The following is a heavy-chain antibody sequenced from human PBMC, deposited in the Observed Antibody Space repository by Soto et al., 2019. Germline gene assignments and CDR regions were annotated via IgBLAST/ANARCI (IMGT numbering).Heavy chain of an antibody. CDR2: ISAYNGNT. CDR3: ARDLDMRSSGNEFDY. D-gene: IGHD6-19*01. J-gene: IGHJ4*02. V-gene: IGHV1-18*01. CDR1: GYNFTSYG. Sequence: QVQLVQSGAEVKKPGASGKVSCKASGYNFTSYGISWVRQAPGQGLEWMGWISAYNGNTNYAQKLQGRVIMTTDTSTSSAYMEMRSLRSDDTAVYYCARDLDMRSSGNEFDYWGQGTLVTVS.